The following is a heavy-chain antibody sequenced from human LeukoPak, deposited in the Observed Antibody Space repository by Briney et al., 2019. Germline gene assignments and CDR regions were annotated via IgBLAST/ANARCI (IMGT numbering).Heavy chain of an antibody. CDR1: GGTFSSYA. CDR3: ARGDDYGDYGGTLDYYYGMDV. Sequence: SVKVSCKASGGTFSSYAISWVGQAPGQGLEWMGGIIPIFGTANYAQKFQGRVTITADESTSTAYMELSSLRSEDTAVYYCARGDDYGDYGGTLDYYYGMDVWGQGTTVTVSS. V-gene: IGHV1-69*01. D-gene: IGHD4-17*01. CDR2: IIPIFGTA. J-gene: IGHJ6*02.